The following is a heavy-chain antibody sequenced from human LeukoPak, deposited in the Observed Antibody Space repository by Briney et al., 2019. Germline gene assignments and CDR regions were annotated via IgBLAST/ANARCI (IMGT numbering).Heavy chain of an antibody. D-gene: IGHD6-19*01. CDR3: ARRPWLGPFDY. V-gene: IGHV4-59*08. CDR1: GGSISSYY. CDR2: IYYSGST. J-gene: IGHJ4*02. Sequence: PSETLSLTCTVSGGSISSYYWSWIRQPPGKGLEWIGYIYYSGSTNYNPSLKSRVTISVDTSKNQFSLKLSSVTAADTAVYYCARRPWLGPFDYWGQGTLVTVSS.